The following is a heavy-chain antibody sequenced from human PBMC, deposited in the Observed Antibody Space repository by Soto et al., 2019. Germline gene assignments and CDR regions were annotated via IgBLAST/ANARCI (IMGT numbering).Heavy chain of an antibody. J-gene: IGHJ6*02. CDR3: ARGRVGSYASYYYGMDV. D-gene: IGHD3-16*01. CDR1: GGSFSGYY. CDR2: INHSGST. V-gene: IGHV4-34*01. Sequence: SETLSLTCAVYGGSFSGYYWSWIRQPPGKGLEWIGEINHSGSTNYNPSLKSRVTISVDTSKNQFSLKLSSVTAADTAVYYCARGRVGSYASYYYGMDVWGQGTTVTVSS.